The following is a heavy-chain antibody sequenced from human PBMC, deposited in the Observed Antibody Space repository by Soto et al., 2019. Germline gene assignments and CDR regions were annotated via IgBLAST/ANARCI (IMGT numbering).Heavy chain of an antibody. Sequence: PSETLSLTCTVSGGSINSNNYYWGWIRQPPGKGLEWIGTIYYSGSTYYNPSLKSRVTISVDTSKNQFSLKLSSVTAADTAVYYCARRDRSPHYRYWGQGTLVTVSS. CDR1: GGSINSNNYY. V-gene: IGHV4-39*01. CDR3: ARRDRSPHYRY. J-gene: IGHJ4*02. CDR2: IYYSGST. D-gene: IGHD3-16*02.